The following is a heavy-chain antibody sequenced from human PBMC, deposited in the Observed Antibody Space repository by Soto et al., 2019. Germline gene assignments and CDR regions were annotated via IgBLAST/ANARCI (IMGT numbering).Heavy chain of an antibody. J-gene: IGHJ6*02. V-gene: IGHV4-30-2*01. CDR1: GGSISSGGYS. D-gene: IGHD4-17*01. CDR3: AWVYDYGDYGRGYYYYGMDV. CDR2: IYHSGST. Sequence: SETLSLTCADSGGSISSGGYSWSWIRQPPGKGLEWIGYIYHSGSTYYNPSLKSRVPISVDTSKNQFSLKLSSVTAADTAVYYCAWVYDYGDYGRGYYYYGMDVWGQGTTVTVSS.